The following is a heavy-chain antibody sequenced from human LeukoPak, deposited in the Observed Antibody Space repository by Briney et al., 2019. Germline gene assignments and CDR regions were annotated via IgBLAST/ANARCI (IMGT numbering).Heavy chain of an antibody. D-gene: IGHD6-19*01. J-gene: IGHJ4*02. CDR2: ISGSGAST. CDR1: GFTLSTNA. V-gene: IGHV3-23*01. Sequence: GGSLRLSCLTSGFTLSTNAMSWVRQAPGKGLEWISGISGSGASTYYADSVKGRFTISRDNSKNTLYLQMNSLRAEDTAVYYCAKDLLVSSGWYYFDYWGQGTLVTVSS. CDR3: AKDLLVSSGWYYFDY.